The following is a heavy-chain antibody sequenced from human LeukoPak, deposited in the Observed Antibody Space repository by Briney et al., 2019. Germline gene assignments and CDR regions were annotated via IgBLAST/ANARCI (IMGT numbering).Heavy chain of an antibody. Sequence: ASVKVSCKASGYTFTGYYMHWVRQAPGQGLEWMGWINPNSGGTNYAQKFQGRVTMTRDTSISTAYMELSRLRSDDTAVYYCAAGGGMSCRLYNWNSPFDYWGQGTLVTVSS. CDR1: GYTFTGYY. CDR2: INPNSGGT. V-gene: IGHV1-2*02. CDR3: AAGGGMSCRLYNWNSPFDY. J-gene: IGHJ4*02. D-gene: IGHD1-7*01.